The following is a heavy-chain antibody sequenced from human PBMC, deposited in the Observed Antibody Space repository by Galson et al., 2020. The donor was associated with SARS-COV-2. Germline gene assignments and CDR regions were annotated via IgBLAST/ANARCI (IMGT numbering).Heavy chain of an antibody. CDR2: ISSAGDTK. J-gene: IGHJ4*02. CDR3: ARGGEWELPYYFDY. D-gene: IGHD1-26*01. Sequence: GASLKISCAASGFTFSIYGLNWVRQAPGKGLEWVSYISSAGDTKYYADSVKGRFTISRDNSKSTLYLQMNSLRAEDTAVYYCARGGEWELPYYFDYWGQGTLVTVSS. CDR1: GFTFSIYG. V-gene: IGHV3-48*01.